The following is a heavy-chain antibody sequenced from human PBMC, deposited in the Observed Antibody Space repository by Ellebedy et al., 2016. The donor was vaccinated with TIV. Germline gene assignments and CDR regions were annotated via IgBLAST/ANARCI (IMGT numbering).Heavy chain of an antibody. CDR2: INHSGST. V-gene: IGHV4-34*01. J-gene: IGHJ4*02. CDR1: GGSFSGYY. CDR3: ARFGRRAWRQLLLYPAHDYFDY. Sequence: SETLSLXCAVYGGSFSGYYWSWIRQPPGKGLEWIGEINHSGSTNYNPSLKSRVTISVDTSKNQFSLKLSSVTAADTAVYYCARFGRRAWRQLLLYPAHDYFDYWGQGTLVTVSS. D-gene: IGHD2-2*02.